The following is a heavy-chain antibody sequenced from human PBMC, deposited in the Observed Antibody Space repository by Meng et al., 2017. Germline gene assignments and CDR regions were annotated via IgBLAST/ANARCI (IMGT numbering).Heavy chain of an antibody. D-gene: IGHD6-19*01. CDR2: IKQDGSEK. CDR1: GFTFSSYW. Sequence: GESLKISCAASGFTFSSYWMSWVRQAPGKGLEWVANIKQDGSEKYYVDSVTGRFTISRDNAQNSLYLQMNSLRAEDTAVYYCARGGQWLVKVGFDYWGQGTLVTVA. J-gene: IGHJ4*02. CDR3: ARGGQWLVKVGFDY. V-gene: IGHV3-7*04.